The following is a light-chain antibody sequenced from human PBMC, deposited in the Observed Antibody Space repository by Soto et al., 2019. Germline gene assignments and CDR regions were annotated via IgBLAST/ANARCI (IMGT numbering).Light chain of an antibody. CDR3: QQFGSSIPHT. CDR1: QVIGSRY. CDR2: GAS. J-gene: IGKJ2*01. V-gene: IGKV3-20*01. Sequence: EIVMTQSPDTLSLSPGERATISCRASQVIGSRYLAWYHQKSGQAPRLLIYGASSRATGIPDRFSGSGSGKDFTLNISRLEPEDFGVYYCQQFGSSIPHTFGQATNVDIK.